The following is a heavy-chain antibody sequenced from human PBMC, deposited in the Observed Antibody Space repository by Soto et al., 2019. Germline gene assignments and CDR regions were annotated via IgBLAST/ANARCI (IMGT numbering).Heavy chain of an antibody. Sequence: QVQLVQSGAEVKKPGASVKVSCKASGYTFTYYDINWVRQATGQGPEWMGWMSPNSDNTGYAQKFQGRVTMTWNTSISXXYXXXXXXXXXXTXXXXXXXXXXXGXXXWGQGTTVTVSS. V-gene: IGHV1-8*01. CDR2: MSPNSDNT. CDR1: GYTFTYYD. J-gene: IGHJ6*02. CDR3: XXXXXXGXXX.